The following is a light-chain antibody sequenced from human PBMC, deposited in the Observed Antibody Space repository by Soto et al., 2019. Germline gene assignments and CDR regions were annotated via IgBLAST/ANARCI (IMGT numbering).Light chain of an antibody. J-gene: IGKJ1*01. Sequence: EVVLTQSQGTLSLSPGENASLSCLASQSVSTFLAWYQQKPGQAPRLLIYDASNRATGIPARFSGSGSGTDFTLTISSLEPEDFAVYYCQQCANWPPKWTFGQGTKVDIK. CDR3: QQCANWPPKWT. CDR1: QSVSTF. V-gene: IGKV3-11*01. CDR2: DAS.